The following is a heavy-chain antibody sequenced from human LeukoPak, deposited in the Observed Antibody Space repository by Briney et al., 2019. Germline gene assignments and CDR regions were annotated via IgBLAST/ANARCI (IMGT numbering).Heavy chain of an antibody. CDR1: GGSFGRDNYS. CDR2: ISYSGST. D-gene: IGHD3-10*01. V-gene: IGHV4-61*01. CDR3: ANYGSGSYRFDP. J-gene: IGHJ5*02. Sequence: SETLSLTCTVSGGSFGRDNYSWSWIRQPPGKGLEWIGYISYSGSTNYNPSLKSRLIISLDTSKNQFSLKLNSVTAADTAVYYCANYGSGSYRFDPWGQGTLVTVSS.